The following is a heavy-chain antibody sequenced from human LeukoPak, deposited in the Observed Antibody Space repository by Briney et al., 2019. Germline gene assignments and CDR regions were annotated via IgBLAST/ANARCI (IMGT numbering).Heavy chain of an antibody. CDR1: GFTFRSFW. CDR3: ARSGQSGYDYFEY. Sequence: GGSLRLSCAASGFTFRSFWMNWVRQAPGKGLEWVANIKQDGSEKYYVDSVKGRFTISRDNAKNSLYLQMNSLRAEDTAVYYCARSGQSGYDYFEYWGQGTLVTVSS. V-gene: IGHV3-7*05. CDR2: IKQDGSEK. D-gene: IGHD5-12*01. J-gene: IGHJ4*02.